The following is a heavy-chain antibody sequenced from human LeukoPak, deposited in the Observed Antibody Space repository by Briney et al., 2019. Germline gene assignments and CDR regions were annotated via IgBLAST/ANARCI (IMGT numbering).Heavy chain of an antibody. CDR3: ARDPNGDYIGAFDF. CDR2: ITGGGRT. CDR1: GFTFNNYA. D-gene: IGHD4-17*01. V-gene: IGHV3-23*01. Sequence: EPGGSLRLSCAASGFTFNNYAVMWVRQAQGQGLEWVSAITGGGRTYYADSVKGRFTISRDNSKNTLYLQMNRLRAEDTARYFCARDPNGDYIGAFDFLGQGTVVTASS. J-gene: IGHJ3*01.